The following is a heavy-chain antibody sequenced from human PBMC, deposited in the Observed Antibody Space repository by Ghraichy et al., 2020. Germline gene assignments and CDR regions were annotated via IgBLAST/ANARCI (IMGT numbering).Heavy chain of an antibody. Sequence: LSLTCTVSGGSISSSSYYWGWIRQPPGKGLEWIGSIYYSGSTYYNPSLKSRVTISVDTSKNQFSLKLSSVTAADTAVYYCARGYSSSWYDYWGQGTLVTVSS. V-gene: IGHV4-39*01. CDR3: ARGYSSSWYDY. D-gene: IGHD6-13*01. CDR2: IYYSGST. J-gene: IGHJ4*02. CDR1: GGSISSSSYY.